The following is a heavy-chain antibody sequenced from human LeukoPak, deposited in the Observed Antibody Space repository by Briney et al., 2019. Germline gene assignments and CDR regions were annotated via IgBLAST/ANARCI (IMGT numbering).Heavy chain of an antibody. D-gene: IGHD6-13*01. J-gene: IGHJ4*02. Sequence: PGGSLRLSCAASRFTFSSYGMHWVRQAPGKGLEWVAFIRYDGSTKSYADSVKGRFTISRDNSKNTLYLQMSSLRAEDAAVYYCAKSGSTSWYLDYWGQGTLVTVSS. CDR2: IRYDGSTK. CDR3: AKSGSTSWYLDY. V-gene: IGHV3-30*02. CDR1: RFTFSSYG.